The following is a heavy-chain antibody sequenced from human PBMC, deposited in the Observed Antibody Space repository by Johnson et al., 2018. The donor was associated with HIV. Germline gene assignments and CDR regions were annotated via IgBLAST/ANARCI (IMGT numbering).Heavy chain of an antibody. Sequence: QVQLVESGGGVVQPGGSLRLSCAASGFTFSSYGMHWVRQAPGKGLEWVAVMSYDGSNKYYADSVKGRFTISRDNSKNTLYLQMNSLRAEDPDVYYSARGGKWGIVGARGAFDIWGQGTMVTVSS. CDR2: MSYDGSNK. J-gene: IGHJ3*02. CDR3: ARGGKWGIVGARGAFDI. D-gene: IGHD1-26*01. V-gene: IGHV3-30*19. CDR1: GFTFSSYG.